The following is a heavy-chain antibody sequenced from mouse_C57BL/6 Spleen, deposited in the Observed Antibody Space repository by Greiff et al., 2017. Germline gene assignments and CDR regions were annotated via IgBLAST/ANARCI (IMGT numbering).Heavy chain of an antibody. V-gene: IGHV5-16*01. CDR3: ARRWGYHWYLDV. Sequence: EVKLMESEGGLVQPGSSMKLSCTASGFTFSDYYMAWVRQVPEKGLEWVAHINYDGSSTYYLDSLKSRFIISRDNAKNILYLQMSSLKSEDTATHYWARRWGYHWYLDVWGTGTTVTVSS. CDR2: INYDGSST. CDR1: GFTFSDYY. J-gene: IGHJ1*03. D-gene: IGHD2-3*01.